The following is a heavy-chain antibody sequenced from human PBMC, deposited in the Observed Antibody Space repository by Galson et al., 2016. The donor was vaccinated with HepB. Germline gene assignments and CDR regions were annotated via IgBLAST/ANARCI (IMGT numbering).Heavy chain of an antibody. Sequence: SLRLSCAASGFTFSSYAMSWVRQAPGKGLEWVSHIRRVGDDRTFYSDSVRGRFTISRDSSKNTLDLEMNSQTAEDTAVYYCAKDQGGDAYGDGYPVFESWGQGTLVIVSS. CDR3: AKDQGGDAYGDGYPVFES. CDR1: GFTFSSYA. CDR2: IRRVGDDRT. V-gene: IGHV3-23*01. D-gene: IGHD3-16*01. J-gene: IGHJ4*02.